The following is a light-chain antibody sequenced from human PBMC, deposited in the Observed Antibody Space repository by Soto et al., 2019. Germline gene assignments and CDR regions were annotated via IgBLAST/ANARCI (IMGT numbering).Light chain of an antibody. CDR3: QKYTNVPA. Sequence: DIQMTQSPSSLSASVGDRVTITCRASQGISNYLAWYQQIPGKVPKLLISAASTLQSGVPSRFSGSGSGTDFTLTISSLQLEDVATYYCQKYTNVPAFGGGTKVEIK. CDR2: AAS. V-gene: IGKV1-27*01. CDR1: QGISNY. J-gene: IGKJ4*01.